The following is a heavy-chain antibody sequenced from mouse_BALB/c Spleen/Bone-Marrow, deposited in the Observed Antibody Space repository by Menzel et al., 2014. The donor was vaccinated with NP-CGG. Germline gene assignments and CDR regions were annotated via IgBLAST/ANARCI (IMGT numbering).Heavy chain of an antibody. CDR2: IDPANGNT. Sequence: VQLQQPGAELVKPGASVKLSCTASGLNIKDTYMHWVKQRPEQGLEWIGRIDPANGNTKYDPKFQGKATITADTSSNTAYLQLSSLTSEDTAVYYCARGLLQYYYAMDYWGQGTSVTVSS. V-gene: IGHV14-3*02. D-gene: IGHD2-3*01. J-gene: IGHJ4*01. CDR3: ARGLLQYYYAMDY. CDR1: GLNIKDTY.